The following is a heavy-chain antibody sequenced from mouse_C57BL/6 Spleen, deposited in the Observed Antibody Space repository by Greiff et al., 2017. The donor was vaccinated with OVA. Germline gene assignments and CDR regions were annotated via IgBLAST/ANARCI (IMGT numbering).Heavy chain of an antibody. CDR2: FHPYNDDT. Sequence: QVQLQQSGAELVKPGASVKMSCTASGYTFTTYPIEWMKQNHGKSLEWIGNFHPYNDDTKYNEKFKGKATLTVEKSSSTVYLELSRLTSDDSAVYYCAILDSSGYGLDYWGKGTTLTVSS. J-gene: IGHJ2*01. CDR3: AILDSSGYGLDY. CDR1: GYTFTTYP. D-gene: IGHD3-2*02. V-gene: IGHV1-47*01.